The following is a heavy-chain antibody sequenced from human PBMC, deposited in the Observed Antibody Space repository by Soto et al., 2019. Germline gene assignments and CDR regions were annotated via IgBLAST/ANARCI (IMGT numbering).Heavy chain of an antibody. J-gene: IGHJ4*02. Sequence: QLQLQESGSGLVKPSQTLSLTCAVSGGSISGTTYSWSWIRQPPGKGLEWIGYIYDSGTTYYNPSVKSHFAISVDRSKNQFSLKLSSVTAADTAGYYCARGQGAAAGHSNFDYWGQGALVTVSS. CDR3: ARGQGAAAGHSNFDY. V-gene: IGHV4-30-2*01. D-gene: IGHD6-13*01. CDR1: GGSISGTTYS. CDR2: IYDSGTT.